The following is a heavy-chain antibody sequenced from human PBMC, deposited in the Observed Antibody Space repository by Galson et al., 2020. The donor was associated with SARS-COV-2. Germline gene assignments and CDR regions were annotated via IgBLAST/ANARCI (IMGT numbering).Heavy chain of an antibody. CDR2: INPQNGVT. CDR3: AIQPRIVAVGYHYYYGLKF. J-gene: IGHJ6*02. V-gene: IGHV1-2*02. D-gene: IGHD6-13*01. Sequence: ASVKVSCKTSGYTSTGYYIHWVRQAPGQGLEWVGWINPQNGVTDYAQEFQGRVTVTSDRSNSTGYMELNGLKSDDTAVYYCAIQPRIVAVGYHYYYGLKFWGQGTTVTVSS. CDR1: GYTSTGYY.